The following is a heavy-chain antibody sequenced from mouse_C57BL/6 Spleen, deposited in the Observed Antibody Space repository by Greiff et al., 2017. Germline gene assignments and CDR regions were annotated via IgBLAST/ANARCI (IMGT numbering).Heavy chain of an antibody. CDR3: ARGGAQGDY. CDR1: GYTFTSYW. CDR2: IDPSDSYT. V-gene: IGHV1-50*01. J-gene: IGHJ2*01. Sequence: VQLQQPGAELVKPGASVKLSCKASGYTFTSYWMQWVKQRPGQGLEWIGEIDPSDSYTNYNQKFKGKATLTVDTSSSTAYMQLSSLTSEDSAVYYCARGGAQGDYWGQGTTLTVSS. D-gene: IGHD3-2*02.